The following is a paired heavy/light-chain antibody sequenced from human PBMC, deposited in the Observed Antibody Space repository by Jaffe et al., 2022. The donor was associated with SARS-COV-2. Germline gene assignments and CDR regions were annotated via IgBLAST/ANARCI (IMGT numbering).Light chain of an antibody. V-gene: IGLV3-21*02. CDR3: QVWDSSSDHPRV. J-gene: IGLJ3*02. Sequence: SYVLTQPPSVSVAPGQTARITCGGNNIGSKSVHWYQQKPGQAPVLVVYDDSDRPSGIPERFSGSNSGNTATLTISRVEAGDEADYYCQVWDSSSDHPRVFGGGTKLTVL. CDR1: NIGSKS. CDR2: DDS.
Heavy chain of an antibody. J-gene: IGHJ6*02. D-gene: IGHD2-2*03. CDR2: ISSSSSYI. CDR3: ARDLGKDGYCSSTSCYYGFDYYYGMDV. V-gene: IGHV3-21*01. Sequence: EVQLVESGGGLVKPGGSLRLSCAASGFTFSSYSMNWVRQAPGKGLEWVSSISSSSSYIYYADSVKGRFTISRDNAKNSLYLQMNSLRAEDTAVYYCARDLGKDGYCSSTSCYYGFDYYYGMDVWGQGTTVTVSS. CDR1: GFTFSSYS.